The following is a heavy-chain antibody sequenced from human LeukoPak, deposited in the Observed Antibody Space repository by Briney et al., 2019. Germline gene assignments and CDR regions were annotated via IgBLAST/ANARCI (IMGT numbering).Heavy chain of an antibody. J-gene: IGHJ3*02. V-gene: IGHV3-33*01. CDR1: GFTLSNYG. CDR3: ARSCGGDCFKGPFDI. CDR2: KWYDGSYE. Sequence: PGGSLRLSCSASGFTLSNYGMHWVRQAPGKGLEWVAVKWYDGSYEYYADSVEGRFTISRDNSKNRLYLQMNSLTAEDTAVYYCARSCGGDCFKGPFDIWGQGTMVTVSS. D-gene: IGHD2-21*02.